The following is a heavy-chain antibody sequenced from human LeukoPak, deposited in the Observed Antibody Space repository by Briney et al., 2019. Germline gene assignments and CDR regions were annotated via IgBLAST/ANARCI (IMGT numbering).Heavy chain of an antibody. Sequence: GGSLRLSCAASGFTFSSYGMHWVRQAPGKGLEWVAVISYDGSNKYYADSVKGRFTISRDNSKNTLYLQMNSLRAEDTAVYYCAKTGFSSIAARPWGNFDYWGRGTLVTVSS. CDR3: AKTGFSSIAARPWGNFDY. J-gene: IGHJ4*02. CDR1: GFTFSSYG. V-gene: IGHV3-30*18. CDR2: ISYDGSNK. D-gene: IGHD6-6*01.